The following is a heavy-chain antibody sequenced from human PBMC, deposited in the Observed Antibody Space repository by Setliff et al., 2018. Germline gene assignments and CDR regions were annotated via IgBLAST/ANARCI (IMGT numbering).Heavy chain of an antibody. D-gene: IGHD1-26*01. CDR3: ARDYRGSYDH. CDR2: VLKRGDGYTS. J-gene: IGHJ4*02. Sequence: LSLTCAVYDGSFSGYYWSWIRLAPGRGLEWVGRVLKRGDGYTSLSAASVKGRFTVSRDDSNNLLFLQMDSLRTEDTAVYYCARDYRGSYDHWGQGTLVTVSS. V-gene: IGHV3-72*01. CDR1: DGSFSGYY.